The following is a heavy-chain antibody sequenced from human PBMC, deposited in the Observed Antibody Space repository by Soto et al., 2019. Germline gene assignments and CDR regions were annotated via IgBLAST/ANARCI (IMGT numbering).Heavy chain of an antibody. CDR1: GFTFSSYA. CDR2: ISYDGSNK. Sequence: GGSLRLSCAASGFTFSSYAMHWVRQAPGKGLEWVAVISYDGSNKYYADSVKGRFTISRDNSKNTLYLQMNSLRAEDTAVYYCARDPNRSVLLWFGELFWFDPWGQGTLVTVSS. V-gene: IGHV3-30-3*01. D-gene: IGHD3-10*01. CDR3: ARDPNRSVLLWFGELFWFDP. J-gene: IGHJ5*02.